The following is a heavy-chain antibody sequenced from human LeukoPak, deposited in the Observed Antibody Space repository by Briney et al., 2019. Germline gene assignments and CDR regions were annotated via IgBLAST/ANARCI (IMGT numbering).Heavy chain of an antibody. CDR3: ARGYCSGGSCYRLYYFDY. D-gene: IGHD2-15*01. V-gene: IGHV3-11*06. CDR1: GFTFSDYY. CDR2: ISSSSSYT. J-gene: IGHJ4*02. Sequence: GGSLRLSCAASGFTFSDYYMSWIRQAPGKGLEWVSYISSSSSYTNYADSVKGRFTISRGNAKNSLYLQMNSLRAEDTAVYYCARGYCSGGSCYRLYYFDYWGQGTLVTVSS.